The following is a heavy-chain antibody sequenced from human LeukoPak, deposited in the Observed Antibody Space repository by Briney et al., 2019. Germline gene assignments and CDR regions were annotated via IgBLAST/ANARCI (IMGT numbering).Heavy chain of an antibody. J-gene: IGHJ6*03. CDR2: IHTTGST. V-gene: IGHV4-4*07. CDR1: GGSITSYY. D-gene: IGHD3-22*01. Sequence: PSETLSLTCTVSGGSITSYYWSWIRQPAGKGLEWIGRIHTTGSTNYNPSLKSRVTMSVDTSKNQFSLKLSSVTAADTAVYYCARDRYYYDSSGYIRMDVWGKGTTVTTSS. CDR3: ARDRYYYDSSGYIRMDV.